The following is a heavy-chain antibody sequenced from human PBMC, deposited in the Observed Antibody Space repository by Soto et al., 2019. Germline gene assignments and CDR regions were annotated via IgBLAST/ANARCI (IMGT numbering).Heavy chain of an antibody. V-gene: IGHV3-7*01. CDR1: GFTFSNAW. CDR3: SRDVVVGAKALNY. Sequence: GGSRRLSCAASGFTFSNAWMSWVRQAPGKGLEWVANIKEDGSEKHYVDSVKGRFTISRDNAKNSLYLQMNSLRVEDTAVYFCSRDVVVGAKALNYWGQGALVTVSS. CDR2: IKEDGSEK. D-gene: IGHD2-15*01. J-gene: IGHJ4*02.